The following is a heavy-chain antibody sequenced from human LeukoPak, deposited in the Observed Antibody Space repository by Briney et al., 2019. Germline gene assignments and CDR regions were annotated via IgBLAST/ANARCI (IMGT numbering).Heavy chain of an antibody. Sequence: GGCLRLSCAASGFTFRNHWMHWVRHTPGKGLVWVSRISSDGSSTTYADSVKGRFTISRDNAKNTLYLQMNNLRAEDTAMYYCARDQRVTGRPDIDYWGQGTLVIVSS. V-gene: IGHV3-74*03. CDR3: ARDQRVTGRPDIDY. CDR1: GFTFRNHW. D-gene: IGHD6-6*01. J-gene: IGHJ4*02. CDR2: ISSDGSST.